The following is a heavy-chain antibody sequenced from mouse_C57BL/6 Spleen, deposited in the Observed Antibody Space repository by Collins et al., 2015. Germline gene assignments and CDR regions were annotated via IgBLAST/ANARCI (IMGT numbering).Heavy chain of an antibody. CDR2: IWSGGST. Sequence: QVQLKQSGPGLVQPSQSLSITRTVSGFSLTSYGVHWVRQSPGKGLEWLGVIWSGGSTDYNAAFISRLSISKDNSKSQVFFKMNSLQANDTAIYYCASSNYDIWYYAMDYWGQGTSVTVSS. V-gene: IGHV2-2*02. J-gene: IGHJ4*01. CDR3: ASSNYDIWYYAMDY. D-gene: IGHD2-5*01. CDR1: GFSLTSYG.